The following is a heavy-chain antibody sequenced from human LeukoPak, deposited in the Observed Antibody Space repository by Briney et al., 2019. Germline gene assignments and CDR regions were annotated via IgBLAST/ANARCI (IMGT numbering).Heavy chain of an antibody. CDR3: AKLISGGGSVPSDY. V-gene: IGHV3-30*18. J-gene: IGHJ4*02. CDR2: ISYDGSNK. D-gene: IGHD2-8*02. CDR1: GFTFSSYA. Sequence: GGSLRLSCAASGFTFSSYAMHWVRQAPGKGLEWVAVISYDGSNKYYADSVKGRFTISRDNSKNTLYLQMNSLRAEDTAVYYCAKLISGGGSVPSDYWGQGTLVTVSS.